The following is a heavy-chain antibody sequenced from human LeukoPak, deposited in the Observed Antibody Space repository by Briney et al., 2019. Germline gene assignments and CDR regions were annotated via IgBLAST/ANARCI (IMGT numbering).Heavy chain of an antibody. J-gene: IGHJ3*02. V-gene: IGHV3-53*01. D-gene: IGHD3-22*01. CDR2: IYSGGST. CDR1: GFTVSSNY. CDR3: ARGGRYYDSSGYYHDAFDI. Sequence: GGSLRLSCAASGFTVSSNYMNWVRQAPGKGLEWVSIIYSGGSTYYADSVKGRFTISRGNSKNTLYLQMNSLRAEDTAVYYCARGGRYYDSSGYYHDAFDIWGQGTMVTVSS.